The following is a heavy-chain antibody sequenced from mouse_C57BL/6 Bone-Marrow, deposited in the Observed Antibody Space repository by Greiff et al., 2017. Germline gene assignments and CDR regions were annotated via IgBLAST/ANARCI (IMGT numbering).Heavy chain of an antibody. CDR1: GFNIKNTY. Sequence: VQLQQSVAELVRPGASVKLSCTASGFNIKNTYMHCVKQRPEQGLEWIGRIDPANGNTKYAPKFQGKATITADTSSNTAYLQLSSLTSEDTAIYYCARTDWDYGSSYEYFDVWGTGTTVTVSS. J-gene: IGHJ1*03. CDR3: ARTDWDYGSSYEYFDV. V-gene: IGHV14-3*01. D-gene: IGHD1-1*01. CDR2: IDPANGNT.